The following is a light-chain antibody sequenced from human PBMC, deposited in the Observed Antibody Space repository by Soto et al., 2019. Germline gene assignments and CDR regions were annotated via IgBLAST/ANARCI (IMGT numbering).Light chain of an antibody. CDR2: VAS. J-gene: IGKJ1*01. V-gene: IGKV1-17*01. CDR1: QAIRND. CDR3: LQHNNYPLT. Sequence: DIQMTQSPSSLSASVGDRVTITCRASQAIRNDVGGYQQKPGKDPKRLIYVASRLESGFPSRFRGGGFGTDFTLTISSLQPEDFASDYCLQHNNYPLTFGQGTRVEIK.